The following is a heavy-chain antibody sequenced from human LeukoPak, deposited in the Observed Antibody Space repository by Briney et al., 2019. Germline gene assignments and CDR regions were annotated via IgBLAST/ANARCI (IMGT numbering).Heavy chain of an antibody. CDR3: ARDPHGYYFDY. Sequence: SVKVSCKASGGTFSSYAISWVRQAPGQGLEWMGGIIPIIGTANYAQEFQGRVTITTDESTSTAYMELSSLRSEDTAVYYCARDPHGYYFDYWGQGTLVTVSS. CDR1: GGTFSSYA. V-gene: IGHV1-69*05. J-gene: IGHJ4*02. CDR2: IIPIIGTA.